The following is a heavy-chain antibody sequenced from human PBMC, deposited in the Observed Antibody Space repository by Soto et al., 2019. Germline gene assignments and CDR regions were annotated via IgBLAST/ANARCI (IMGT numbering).Heavy chain of an antibody. Sequence: QVQLVVPGGGVVQPGRSLRLSCAASGFTFSSYGMHWVRQAPGKGLEWVAVIWYDGSNKYYADSVKGRFTISRDNSKNPLYLQAHSLSDEDTDVYQCARDRGRWYPGADVYCYYGMDVWGQGTTVTVSS. D-gene: IGHD6-13*01. V-gene: IGHV3-33*01. J-gene: IGHJ6*02. CDR3: ARDRGRWYPGADVYCYYGMDV. CDR1: GFTFSSYG. CDR2: IWYDGSNK.